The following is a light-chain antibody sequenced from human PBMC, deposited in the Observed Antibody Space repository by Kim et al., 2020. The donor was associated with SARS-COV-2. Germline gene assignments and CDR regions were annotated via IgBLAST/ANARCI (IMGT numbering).Light chain of an antibody. CDR1: QSVSKNY. J-gene: IGKJ2*01. CDR2: GAS. V-gene: IGKV3-20*01. CDR3: QQYGSSPYT. Sequence: EIVLTQSPGTLSLSPGGRATLSCRASQSVSKNYLAWYQQKPGQAPRLLIYGASSRATGIPDRFSGSGSGTDFILTISRLEPEDFAVYYCQQYGSSPYTFGQGTKLEI.